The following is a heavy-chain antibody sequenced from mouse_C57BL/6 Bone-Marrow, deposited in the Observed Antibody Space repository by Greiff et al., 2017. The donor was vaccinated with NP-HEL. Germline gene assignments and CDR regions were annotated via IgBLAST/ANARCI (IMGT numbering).Heavy chain of an antibody. CDR1: GYSITSGYY. V-gene: IGHV3-6*01. CDR2: ISYDGSN. J-gene: IGHJ2*01. D-gene: IGHD2-3*01. CDR3: ASDGYYPYYFDY. Sequence: EVHLVESGPGLVKPSQSLSLTCSVTGYSITSGYYWNWIRQFPGNKLEWMGYISYDGSNNYNPSLKNRISITRDTSKNQFFLKLKSVTTEDTATYYCASDGYYPYYFDYWGQGTTLTVSS.